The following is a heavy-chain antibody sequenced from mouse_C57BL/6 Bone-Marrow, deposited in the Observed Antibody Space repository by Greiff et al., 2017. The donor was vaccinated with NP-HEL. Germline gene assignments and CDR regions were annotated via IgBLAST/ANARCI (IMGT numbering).Heavy chain of an antibody. J-gene: IGHJ3*01. V-gene: IGHV1-64*01. CDR3: ARWNYYGSKAY. Sequence: QVQLQQSGAELVKPGASVKLSCKASGYTFTSYWMHWVKQRPGQGLEWIGMIHPNSGSTNYNEKFKSKATLTVDKSSSTAYMQLSSLTSEDSAVYYCARWNYYGSKAYWGQGTLVTVSA. D-gene: IGHD1-1*01. CDR2: IHPNSGST. CDR1: GYTFTSYW.